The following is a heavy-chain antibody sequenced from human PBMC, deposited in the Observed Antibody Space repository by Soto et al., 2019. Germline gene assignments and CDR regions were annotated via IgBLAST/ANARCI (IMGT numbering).Heavy chain of an antibody. CDR2: ISGSGGST. J-gene: IGHJ4*02. Sequence: PGGSLRLSCAASGFTFSSYAMSWVRQAPGKGLEWVPAISGSGGSTYYADSVKGRFTISRDNSKNTLYLQMNSLRAGDTAVYYCAKPAFSGGYDDYFDYWGQGTLVTVSS. D-gene: IGHD5-12*01. V-gene: IGHV3-23*01. CDR1: GFTFSSYA. CDR3: AKPAFSGGYDDYFDY.